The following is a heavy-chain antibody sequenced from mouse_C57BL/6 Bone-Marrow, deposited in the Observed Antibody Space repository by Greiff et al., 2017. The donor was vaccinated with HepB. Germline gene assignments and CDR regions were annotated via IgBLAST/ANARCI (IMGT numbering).Heavy chain of an antibody. CDR1: GFTFTDYY. V-gene: IGHV7-3*01. J-gene: IGHJ3*01. CDR3: ARYELGPAWFAY. Sequence: EVQLVESGGGLVQPGGSLSLSCAASGFTFTDYYMSWVRQPPGKALEWLGFIRNKANGYTTEYSASVKGRFTISRDNSQSILYLQMNALRAEDSATYCCARYELGPAWFAYWGQGTLVTVSA. CDR2: IRNKANGYTT. D-gene: IGHD4-1*01.